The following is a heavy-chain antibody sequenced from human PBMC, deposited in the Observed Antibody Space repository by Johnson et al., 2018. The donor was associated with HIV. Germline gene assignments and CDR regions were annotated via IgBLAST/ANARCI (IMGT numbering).Heavy chain of an antibody. CDR1: GFTFSDHY. D-gene: IGHD3-10*01. CDR3: ARASYYYGSADI. CDR2: ISGSGTNI. J-gene: IGHJ3*02. V-gene: IGHV3-11*04. Sequence: VESGGGLVKPGGSLKLSCAVSGFTFSDHYMSWIRQTPGKGLQWVSYISGSGTNIYYADSVKGRFTISRDNAKKSLFLQMNSLRAEDTAVYYCARASYYYGSADIWGQGTMVTVSS.